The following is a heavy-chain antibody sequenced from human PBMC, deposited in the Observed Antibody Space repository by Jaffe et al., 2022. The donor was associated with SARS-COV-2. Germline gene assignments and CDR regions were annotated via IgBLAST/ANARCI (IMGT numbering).Heavy chain of an antibody. CDR2: MNPNSGNT. CDR3: AIGNYYDSSGYYQIDY. V-gene: IGHV1-8*01. Sequence: QVQLVQSGAEVKKPGASVKVSCKASGYTFTSYDINWVRQATGQGLEWMGWMNPNSGNTGYAQKFQGRVTMTRNTSISTAYMELSSLRSEDTAVYYCAIGNYYDSSGYYQIDYWGQGTLVTVSS. CDR1: GYTFTSYD. J-gene: IGHJ4*02. D-gene: IGHD3-22*01.